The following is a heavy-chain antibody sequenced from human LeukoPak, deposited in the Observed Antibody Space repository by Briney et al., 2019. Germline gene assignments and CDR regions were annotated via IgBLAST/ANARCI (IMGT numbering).Heavy chain of an antibody. CDR2: IYRNGST. CDR1: GGSINLGDYF. Sequence: SQTLALTCTVSGGSINLGDYFGSTIRQPPGRGLGWIGYIYRNGSTYYKPSLKSQHTISVNSSKNQFSLKLSAVTAADTAVYYCARANTYYDFWRPPIYYYYMDVWGKGTTVTVSS. V-gene: IGHV4-30-2*01. D-gene: IGHD3-3*01. J-gene: IGHJ6*03. CDR3: ARANTYYDFWRPPIYYYYMDV.